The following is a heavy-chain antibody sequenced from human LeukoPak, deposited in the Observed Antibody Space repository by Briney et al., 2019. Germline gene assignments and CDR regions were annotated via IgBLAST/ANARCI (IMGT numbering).Heavy chain of an antibody. D-gene: IGHD2-2*01. CDR1: GGSISSGSYC. J-gene: IGHJ5*02. CDR3: ARVGCSSTSCYDNWFDP. V-gene: IGHV4-61*02. CDR2: IYTSGST. Sequence: SQTLSLTCTVSGGSISSGSYCWSWIRQPAGKGLEWMGRIYTSGSTNYNPSLKSRVTISVDTSKNQFSLKLSSVTAADTAVYYCARVGCSSTSCYDNWFDPWGQGTLVTVSS.